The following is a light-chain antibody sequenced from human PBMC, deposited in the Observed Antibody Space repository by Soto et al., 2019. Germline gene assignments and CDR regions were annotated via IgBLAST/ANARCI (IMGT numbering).Light chain of an antibody. CDR2: RNN. CDR3: AAWDDSLSAHYV. J-gene: IGLJ1*01. V-gene: IGLV1-47*01. Sequence: QSVLTQPPSASGTPGQRVTISCSGSSSNIGSNYVYWYQQLSGTAPKLLIYRNNQRPSGVPDRFSGSKSGTSASLAISGLRSEDEADYYCAAWDDSLSAHYVFGTGTKVTVL. CDR1: SSNIGSNY.